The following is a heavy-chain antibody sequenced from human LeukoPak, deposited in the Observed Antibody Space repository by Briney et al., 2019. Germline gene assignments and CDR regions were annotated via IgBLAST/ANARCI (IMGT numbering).Heavy chain of an antibody. Sequence: PGRSLRLSCAASGFTFSSYTMHWVRQAPGKGLEWVAVISFDGSKIYYGDSVKGRFTISRDNSKNTLYLQMNSLRDEDTAVYYCASSRGIAVALFDYWGQGTLVTVSS. CDR3: ASSRGIAVALFDY. CDR2: ISFDGSKI. CDR1: GFTFSSYT. J-gene: IGHJ4*02. D-gene: IGHD6-19*01. V-gene: IGHV3-30*04.